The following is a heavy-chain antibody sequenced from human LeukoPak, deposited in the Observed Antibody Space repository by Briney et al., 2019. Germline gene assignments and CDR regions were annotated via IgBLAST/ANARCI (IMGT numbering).Heavy chain of an antibody. Sequence: PGGSLRLSCAASGFTFSSYAMSWVRQAPGKGLEWVSAISGSGGSTYYADSVKGRFTISRDNSKNTLYLQMNSLRAEDTAVYYCAKDGLLWFGEFTGSFDIWGQGTMVNV. CDR2: ISGSGGST. D-gene: IGHD3-10*01. CDR1: GFTFSSYA. V-gene: IGHV3-23*01. CDR3: AKDGLLWFGEFTGSFDI. J-gene: IGHJ3*02.